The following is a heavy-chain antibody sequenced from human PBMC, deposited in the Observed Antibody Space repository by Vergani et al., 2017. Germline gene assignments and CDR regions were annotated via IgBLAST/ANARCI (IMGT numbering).Heavy chain of an antibody. V-gene: IGHV3-23*01. CDR2: ISGSGGST. Sequence: EVQLLESGGGLVQPGGSLRLSCAASGFTFSSYAMSWVRQAPGKGLEWVSAISGSGGSTYYADSVKGRFTISRDNSKNTLYLQMNSLRAEDTAVYYCATYPRQLVVYYYYYYMDVWGKGTTVTVSS. CDR1: GFTFSSYA. CDR3: ATYPRQLVVYYYYYYMDV. J-gene: IGHJ6*03. D-gene: IGHD6-6*01.